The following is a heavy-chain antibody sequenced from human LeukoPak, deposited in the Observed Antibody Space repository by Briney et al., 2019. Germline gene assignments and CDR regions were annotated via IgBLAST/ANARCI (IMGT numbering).Heavy chain of an antibody. CDR1: GFTFSSYG. CDR3: AKLAIGSSSHLTPFDY. Sequence: GRSLRLSCAASGFTFSSYGMHWVRQAPGKGLEWVAVISYDGSNKYYADSVKGRFTISRDNSKNTLYLQMNSLRAEDTAVYYCAKLAIGSSSHLTPFDYWGQGTLVTVSS. D-gene: IGHD6-13*01. V-gene: IGHV3-30*18. CDR2: ISYDGSNK. J-gene: IGHJ4*02.